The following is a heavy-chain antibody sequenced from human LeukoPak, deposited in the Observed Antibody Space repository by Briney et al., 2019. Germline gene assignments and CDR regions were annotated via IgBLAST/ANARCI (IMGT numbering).Heavy chain of an antibody. Sequence: GGSLRLSCAASGFTFSSYSMNWVRQAPGKGLEWVSSISSSSSYIYYADSVKGRFTISRDNSKNTLYLQMNSLRAEDTAVYYCAREGGRTVVVPAAIVDYYYYMDVWGKGTTVTVSS. V-gene: IGHV3-21*01. CDR2: ISSSSSYI. CDR3: AREGGRTVVVPAAIVDYYYYMDV. D-gene: IGHD2-2*01. CDR1: GFTFSSYS. J-gene: IGHJ6*03.